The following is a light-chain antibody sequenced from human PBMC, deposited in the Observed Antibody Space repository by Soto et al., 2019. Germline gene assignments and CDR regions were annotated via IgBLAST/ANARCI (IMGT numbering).Light chain of an antibody. CDR2: DTS. Sequence: EIVMTQSPATLSVSPGERAALSCRASQSVSSKLAWYRQRPGQAPRLVIYDTSTRATGVPARFSGSGSGTEFTLTISSLQSEDFAVYFCQQYDNLPLTFGPGTKVDIK. V-gene: IGKV3-15*01. CDR3: QQYDNLPLT. J-gene: IGKJ3*01. CDR1: QSVSSK.